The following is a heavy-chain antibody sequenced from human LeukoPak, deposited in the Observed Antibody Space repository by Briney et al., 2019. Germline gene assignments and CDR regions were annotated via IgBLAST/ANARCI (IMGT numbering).Heavy chain of an antibody. CDR2: IYYSGST. CDR3: ARDENGYVWGSFRA. Sequence: SETLSLTCTVSGDSISSSSSYWGWIRQPPGKGLEWIGSIYYSGSTYYNTSLKSRVTISVDTYKNQFSLKLNSVTAADTAVYYCARDENGYVWGSFRAWGQGTLVTVSS. D-gene: IGHD3-16*02. V-gene: IGHV4-39*02. CDR1: GDSISSSSSY. J-gene: IGHJ5*02.